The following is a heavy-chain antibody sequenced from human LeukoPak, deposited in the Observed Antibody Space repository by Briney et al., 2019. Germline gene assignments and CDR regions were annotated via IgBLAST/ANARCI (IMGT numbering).Heavy chain of an antibody. V-gene: IGHV3-15*01. J-gene: IGHJ4*02. CDR3: TTGIRGD. CDR2: IQSKTDGGKT. D-gene: IGHD3-3*02. Sequence: AGGSLRLSCAASGFTFSSYAMTWVRQAPGKGLEWVGRIQSKTDGGKTDYAAPVKGRFTISRDDSKNTLYLQMNSLKTEDTAIYYCTTGIRGDWGQGTLVTVSS. CDR1: GFTFSSYA.